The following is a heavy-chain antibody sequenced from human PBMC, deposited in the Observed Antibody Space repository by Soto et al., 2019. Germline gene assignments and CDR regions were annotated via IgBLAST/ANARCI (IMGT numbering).Heavy chain of an antibody. V-gene: IGHV3-23*01. Sequence: VGSLRLSGAASGFTFSNYAMNWVRQAPGKGLEWVSAISNSFSDGNTHYADSVKGRFTISRDNDKNTVFLEMNSLRAEDTAVYYCAKVFSPERGNYFDYWGQGTLVTVSS. CDR2: ISNSFSDGNT. CDR3: AKVFSPERGNYFDY. D-gene: IGHD1-1*01. J-gene: IGHJ4*02. CDR1: GFTFSNYA.